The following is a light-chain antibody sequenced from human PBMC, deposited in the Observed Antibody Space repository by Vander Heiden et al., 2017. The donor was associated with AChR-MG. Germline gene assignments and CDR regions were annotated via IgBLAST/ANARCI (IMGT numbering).Light chain of an antibody. CDR2: AAS. V-gene: IGKV1-39*01. Sequence: DIQMTQSPSSLSASLGDRVTITCRTSQSISTYLNWYQQKLGKAPKLLMSAASSLQSGVPSRFSGSGSETDFTLTISSLQPEDFATYYCQQSYSTPWTFGGGTKVEIK. CDR1: QSISTY. J-gene: IGKJ1*01. CDR3: QQSYSTPWT.